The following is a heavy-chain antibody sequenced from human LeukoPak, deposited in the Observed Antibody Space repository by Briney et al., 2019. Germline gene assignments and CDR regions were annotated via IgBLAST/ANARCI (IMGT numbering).Heavy chain of an antibody. CDR3: ARDRGSYGYIDY. J-gene: IGHJ4*02. CDR2: INPSGGST. V-gene: IGHV1-46*01. D-gene: IGHD1-26*01. CDR1: GYTFTSYY. Sequence: ASVKVSCKASGYTFTSYYIHWVRQSPRQRLKWLGIINPSGGSTSYAQKFQGRVTMTRDTSTSTVYMELSSLRSEDRAVYYCARDRGSYGYIDYWGQGTLVTVSS.